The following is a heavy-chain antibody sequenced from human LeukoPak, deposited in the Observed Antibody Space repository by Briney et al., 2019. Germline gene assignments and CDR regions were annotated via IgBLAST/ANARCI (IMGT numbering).Heavy chain of an antibody. D-gene: IGHD3-22*01. CDR1: GYICTSYG. CDR3: ARVWGGYYDSRASFLIDP. CDR2: ISAYNGNT. Sequence: ASVMVSCKASGYICTSYGISWVRQAPGQWLEWMGRISAYNGNTNYAQKLQGRVTMTTDTSTSTAYMELRSLRSDDMAVNYCARVWGGYYDSRASFLIDPWGQGTLVTVSS. V-gene: IGHV1-18*03. J-gene: IGHJ5*02.